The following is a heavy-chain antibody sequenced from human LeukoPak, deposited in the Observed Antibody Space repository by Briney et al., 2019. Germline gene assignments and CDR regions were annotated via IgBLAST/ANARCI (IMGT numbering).Heavy chain of an antibody. CDR1: GFTFSSYW. D-gene: IGHD4-17*01. J-gene: IGHJ6*03. Sequence: GGSLRLSCAASGFTFSSYWMSWVRQAPGKGLEWVANIKQDGSEKYYVDSVKGRFTISRDNAKNSLYLQMNSLRAEDTAVYYCATSPYGEYYYYYMDVWGKGTTVTVSS. CDR2: IKQDGSEK. V-gene: IGHV3-7*01. CDR3: ATSPYGEYYYYYMDV.